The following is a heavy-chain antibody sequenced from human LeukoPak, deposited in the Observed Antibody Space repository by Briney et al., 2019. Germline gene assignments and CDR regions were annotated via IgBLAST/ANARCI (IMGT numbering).Heavy chain of an antibody. CDR1: GYTFTSYD. CDR3: ARERYGSGSYMDY. D-gene: IGHD3-10*01. V-gene: IGHV1-8*01. CDR2: MNPNSGNT. Sequence: ASVKVSCKASGYTFTSYDINWVRQATGQGLEWMGWMNPNSGNTGYAQKFQARVTMTRNNSISTAYMELSSLRSEDTAVYYCARERYGSGSYMDYWGQGTLVTVSS. J-gene: IGHJ4*02.